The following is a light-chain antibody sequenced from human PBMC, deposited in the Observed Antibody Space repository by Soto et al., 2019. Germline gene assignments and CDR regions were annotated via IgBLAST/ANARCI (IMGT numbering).Light chain of an antibody. CDR2: SAS. Sequence: EIVLTQSPGTLSLSPGERATLSCRASQSVSSSYLAWYQQKPGQAPRLLIHSASSRATGIPDRFSASGTGTDFTLTISRLEPEDFAVYYCQQRNVWPPITFGQGTRLEIK. CDR1: QSVSSSY. V-gene: IGKV3D-20*02. J-gene: IGKJ5*01. CDR3: QQRNVWPPIT.